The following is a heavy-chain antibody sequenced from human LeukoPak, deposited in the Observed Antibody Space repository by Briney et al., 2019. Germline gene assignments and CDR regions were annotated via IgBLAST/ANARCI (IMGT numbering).Heavy chain of an antibody. D-gene: IGHD2-15*01. CDR2: INHSGST. Sequence: PSETLSLTCAVYGGSFSGYYWSWIRQPPGKGLEWIGEINHSGSTNYNPSLKSRVTISVDTSKNQFSLKLSSVTAADTAVYYCARVKRWYQSLTNWFDPWGQGTLVTVSS. J-gene: IGHJ5*02. V-gene: IGHV4-34*01. CDR1: GGSFSGYY. CDR3: ARVKRWYQSLTNWFDP.